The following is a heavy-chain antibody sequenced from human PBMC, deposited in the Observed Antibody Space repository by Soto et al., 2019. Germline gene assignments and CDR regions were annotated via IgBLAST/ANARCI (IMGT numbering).Heavy chain of an antibody. D-gene: IGHD3-22*01. Sequence: GGSLRLSCAASGFTFSSYAMSWVRQAPGKGLEWVSAISGSGGSTYYADSVKGRFTISRDNSKNTLYLQMNSLRDEDTAVYYFARDFKFGNYYDSSGFRGYWGQGTLVTVSS. CDR2: ISGSGGST. J-gene: IGHJ4*02. CDR1: GFTFSSYA. V-gene: IGHV3-23*01. CDR3: ARDFKFGNYYDSSGFRGY.